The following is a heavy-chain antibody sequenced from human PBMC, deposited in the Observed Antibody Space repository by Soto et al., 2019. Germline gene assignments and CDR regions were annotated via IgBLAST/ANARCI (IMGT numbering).Heavy chain of an antibody. CDR2: IYYSGTT. D-gene: IGHD2-21*01. V-gene: IGHV4-31*03. CDR1: GVSIISGGYY. CDR3: AASCVACGGFNYYGMDV. J-gene: IGHJ6*02. Sequence: SETLSLTCTVSGVSIISGGYYWYGIRQHPGKGLEWIGYIYYSGTTYYNPSLKSRVTISVDTSKNQFSLKLSSVTAADTAVYYCAASCVACGGFNYYGMDVWGQGTTVT.